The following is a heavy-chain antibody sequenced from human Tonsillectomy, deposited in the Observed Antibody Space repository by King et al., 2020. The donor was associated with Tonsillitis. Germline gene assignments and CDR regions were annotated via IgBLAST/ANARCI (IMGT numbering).Heavy chain of an antibody. D-gene: IGHD5/OR15-5a*01. CDR1: GFTVSSNY. V-gene: IGHV3-53*04. Sequence: VQLVQSGGGLVQPGGSLRLSCAASGFTVSSNYMSWVRQAPGKGLEWVSVIYSGGSTYYADSVKGRFTISRHNSKNTLYLQMNSLRAEDTAVYYCARGRVSSVYYSFDYWGQGTLVTVSS. CDR3: ARGRVSSVYYSFDY. J-gene: IGHJ4*02. CDR2: IYSGGST.